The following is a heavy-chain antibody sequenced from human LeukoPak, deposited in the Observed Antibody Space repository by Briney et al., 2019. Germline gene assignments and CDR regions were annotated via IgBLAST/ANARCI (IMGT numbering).Heavy chain of an antibody. V-gene: IGHV3-21*01. D-gene: IGHD3-10*01. CDR1: GFTVSSNY. Sequence: GGSLRLSCAASGFTVSSNYMSWVRQAPGKGLEWVSSISSSSSYIYYADSVKGRFTISRDNAKNSLYLQMNSLRAEDTAVYYCARDRLPMVRGATGFDPWGQGTLVTVSS. J-gene: IGHJ5*02. CDR2: ISSSSSYI. CDR3: ARDRLPMVRGATGFDP.